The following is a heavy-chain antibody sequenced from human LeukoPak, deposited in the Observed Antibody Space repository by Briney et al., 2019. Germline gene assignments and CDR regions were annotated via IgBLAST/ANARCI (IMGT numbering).Heavy chain of an antibody. D-gene: IGHD3-3*01. V-gene: IGHV1-2*02. Sequence: GASVKVSCKASGYSFTGYYMHWVRQAPGQGLEWMGWINPNSGGTNYAQKFQGRVTMTRDTSTSTAYMELRSLRSDDTAVYYCARMERSKSFDYWGQGTLVTVSS. CDR2: INPNSGGT. CDR3: ARMERSKSFDY. CDR1: GYSFTGYY. J-gene: IGHJ4*02.